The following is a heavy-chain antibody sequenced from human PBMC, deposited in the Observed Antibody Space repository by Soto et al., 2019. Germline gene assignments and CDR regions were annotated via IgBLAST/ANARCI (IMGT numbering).Heavy chain of an antibody. CDR3: AVPGAGDFDY. CDR1: GASISTNNW. CDR2: VYHSGST. V-gene: IGHV4-4*02. Sequence: LRRTLSLTCAVSGASISTNNWWSWVRQPPGKGLEWIGEVYHSGSTNCNPSLKSRVTISIDKSKNQFSLRLTSMTAADTAVYYCAVPGAGDFDYWSQGTLVTVSS. J-gene: IGHJ4*02. D-gene: IGHD6-13*01.